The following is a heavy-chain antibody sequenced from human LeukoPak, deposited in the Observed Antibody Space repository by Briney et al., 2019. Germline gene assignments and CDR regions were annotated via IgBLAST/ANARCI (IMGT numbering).Heavy chain of an antibody. V-gene: IGHV3-21*01. D-gene: IGHD4-23*01. J-gene: IGHJ1*01. CDR1: GFTFSSYS. Sequence: PGGSLRLSCAASGFTFSSYSMNWVRQAPGKGLEWVSSIISSSSYIYYADSVKGRFTISRDNAKNSLYLQMNSLRAEDTAVYYCARERYGVNSGYFQHWGQGTLVTVSS. CDR3: ARERYGVNSGYFQH. CDR2: IISSSSYI.